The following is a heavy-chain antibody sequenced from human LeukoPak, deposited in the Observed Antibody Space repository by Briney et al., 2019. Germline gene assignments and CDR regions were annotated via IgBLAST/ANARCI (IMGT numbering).Heavy chain of an antibody. D-gene: IGHD6-13*01. Sequence: KPSETLSLTCTVSGGSISSYHWSWIRQPPGKGLEWIGYIYYSGSTNYNPSLKSRVTISVDTSKNQFSLKLSSVTAADTAVYYCARVAAAYYFDYWGQGTLVTVSS. J-gene: IGHJ4*02. V-gene: IGHV4-59*01. CDR2: IYYSGST. CDR1: GGSISSYH. CDR3: ARVAAAYYFDY.